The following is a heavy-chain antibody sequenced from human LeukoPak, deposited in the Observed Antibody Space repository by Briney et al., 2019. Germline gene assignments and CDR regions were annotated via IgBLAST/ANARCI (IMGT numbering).Heavy chain of an antibody. CDR2: INPNTGLT. V-gene: IGHV1-8*02. J-gene: IGHJ5*02. CDR3: ATTLRNNPP. CDR1: GYTFTSYG. D-gene: IGHD1-14*01. Sequence: ASVKVSCKASGYTFTSYGISWVRQAPGQGLEWMGYINPNTGLTEYAQKFQGRVSLTRGTSITTAYMELNTLTSEDTAVYYCATTLRNNPPWGQGTLITVSS.